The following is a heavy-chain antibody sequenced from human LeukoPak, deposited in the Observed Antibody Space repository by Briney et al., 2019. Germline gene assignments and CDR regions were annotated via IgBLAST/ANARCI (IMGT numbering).Heavy chain of an antibody. Sequence: GGSLRLSCAASGLTFSSCSMNWVRQAPGKGLEWVSYISSSSSTIYYADSVKGRFTISRDNAKNSLYLQMNSLRAEDTAVYYCARDPTMIVVVTTYGMDVWGQGTTVTVSS. D-gene: IGHD3-22*01. CDR3: ARDPTMIVVVTTYGMDV. CDR1: GLTFSSCS. J-gene: IGHJ6*02. CDR2: ISSSSSTI. V-gene: IGHV3-48*04.